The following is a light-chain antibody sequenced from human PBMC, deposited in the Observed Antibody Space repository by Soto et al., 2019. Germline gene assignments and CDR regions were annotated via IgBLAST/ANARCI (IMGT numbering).Light chain of an antibody. V-gene: IGKV3-20*01. CDR3: QHYGDSPWT. J-gene: IGKJ1*01. CDR1: QSVSTNS. Sequence: EIVLTQSPGTLSLSPGERATLSCRASQSVSTNSLAWYRQKPGETPSLIIYGASTRATGIPDRFSGSGSGTDFTLTISRLEPEDVAVYYWQHYGDSPWTFGQGTKVEIK. CDR2: GAS.